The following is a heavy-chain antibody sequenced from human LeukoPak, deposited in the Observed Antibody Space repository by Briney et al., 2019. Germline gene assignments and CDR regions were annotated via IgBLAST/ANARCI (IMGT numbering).Heavy chain of an antibody. Sequence: GGSLRLSCAASRFTFRDHFMSWIRQPPGKGLEYVSYISSSCSDTYYSDSVKGRFTVSRDNAKNSLFLQMNSLRAEDTAVYYCATAPTEDGDGSSPGYWGQGTLVTVSS. D-gene: IGHD4-17*01. CDR1: RFTFRDHF. V-gene: IGHV3-11*04. CDR2: ISSSCSDT. J-gene: IGHJ4*02. CDR3: ATAPTEDGDGSSPGY.